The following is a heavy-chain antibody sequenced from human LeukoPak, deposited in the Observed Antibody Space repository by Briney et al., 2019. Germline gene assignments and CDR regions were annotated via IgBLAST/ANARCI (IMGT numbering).Heavy chain of an antibody. CDR2: ISAYNGNT. J-gene: IGHJ6*03. Sequence: ASVKVSCKASGYTFTSYGISWVRQAPGQGLEWMGWISAYNGNTNYAQKLQGRVTMTTDTSTSTAYMELRSLRSDDTAVYYCARDGAARHYYYYYMDVWGKGTTVTVSS. CDR1: GYTFTSYG. CDR3: ARDGAARHYYYYYMDV. V-gene: IGHV1-18*01. D-gene: IGHD6-6*01.